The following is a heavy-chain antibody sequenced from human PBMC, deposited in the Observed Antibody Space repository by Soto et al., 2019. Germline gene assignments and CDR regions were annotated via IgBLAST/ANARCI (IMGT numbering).Heavy chain of an antibody. CDR3: AREPYYYDSSGYYYYYYGMDV. J-gene: IGHJ6*02. CDR1: GGSISSYY. Sequence: PSETLSLTCTVAGGSISSYYWSWIRQPPGKGLEWIGYIYYSGSTNYNPSLKSRVTISVDTSKNQFSLKLSSVTAADTAVYYCAREPYYYDSSGYYYYYYGMDVWGQGTTVTVSS. V-gene: IGHV4-59*01. CDR2: IYYSGST. D-gene: IGHD3-22*01.